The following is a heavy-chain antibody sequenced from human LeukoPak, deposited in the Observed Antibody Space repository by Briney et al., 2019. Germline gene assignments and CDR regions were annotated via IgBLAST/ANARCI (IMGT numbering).Heavy chain of an antibody. D-gene: IGHD1-26*01. CDR1: GFTFSSYS. V-gene: IGHV3-48*01. J-gene: IGHJ3*02. Sequence: GGSLRLSCAASGFTFSSYSMNWVRQAPGKGLEWVSYISSSSSTIYYADSVKGRFTISRDNAKNSLYLQMNSLRAEDTAVYYCAKDSFSRGGAFDIWGQGTMVTVSS. CDR3: AKDSFSRGGAFDI. CDR2: ISSSSSTI.